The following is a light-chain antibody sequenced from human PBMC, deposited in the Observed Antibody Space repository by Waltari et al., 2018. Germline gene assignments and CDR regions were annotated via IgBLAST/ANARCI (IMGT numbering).Light chain of an antibody. CDR2: DVS. CDR3: SSCSSSSTWV. J-gene: IGLJ3*02. V-gene: IGLV2-14*01. Sequence: QSALTQPASVSGSPGQSITISCTGTSSDVGGYNYVPWYQQHPGKAPNLMIYDVSKRSAGVASRLSGCKSGNTASRTISGLQDEDEADYYVSSCSSSSTWVFGGGTKLTVL. CDR1: SSDVGGYNY.